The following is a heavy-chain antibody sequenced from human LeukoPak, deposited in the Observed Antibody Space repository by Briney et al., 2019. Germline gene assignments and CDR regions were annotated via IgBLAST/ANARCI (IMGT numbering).Heavy chain of an antibody. J-gene: IGHJ4*02. Sequence: GGSLRLSCETSGFTFSNFAMTWVRQAPGKGLEWVSAISGSGGSTYYADSVKGRFTISRDNSKNTLYLQMNSLRAEDTAVYYCAKSLSVVPAASDYWGQGTLVTVSS. CDR3: AKSLSVVPAASDY. CDR1: GFTFSNFA. CDR2: ISGSGGST. V-gene: IGHV3-23*01. D-gene: IGHD2-2*01.